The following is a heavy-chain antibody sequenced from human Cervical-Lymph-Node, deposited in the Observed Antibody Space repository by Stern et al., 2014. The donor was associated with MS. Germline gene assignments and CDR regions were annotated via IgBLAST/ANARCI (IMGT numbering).Heavy chain of an antibody. CDR2: ISSTSTYI. D-gene: IGHD5-12*01. CDR3: ARGDSGHLDY. CDR1: GFTFSHYS. Sequence: EVQLVESGGGLVQPGGSLRISCAGSGFTFSHYSMNWVRQAPGKGLEWISSISSTSTYIFYADAVRDRFTISRDNADNSLYLQMNSVRAEDTAVYCCARGDSGHLDYWGQGTLVSVSS. V-gene: IGHV3-21*01. J-gene: IGHJ4*02.